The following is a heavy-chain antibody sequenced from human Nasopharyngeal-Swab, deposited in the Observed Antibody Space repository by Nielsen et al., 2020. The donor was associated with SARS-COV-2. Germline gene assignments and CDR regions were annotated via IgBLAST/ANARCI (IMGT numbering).Heavy chain of an antibody. Sequence: SGTLSLTCAVYGGSFSGYYWSWIRQPPGKGLEWIGEINHSGSTNYNPCLKRRVNISVDTSKSQFSLKLRPMTAADTAVYYCARDTPPTNYYGSGSSQPCYYYYGMDVWGQGTTVTVSS. V-gene: IGHV4-34*01. CDR3: ARDTPPTNYYGSGSSQPCYYYYGMDV. CDR2: INHSGST. D-gene: IGHD3-10*01. CDR1: GGSFSGYY. J-gene: IGHJ6*02.